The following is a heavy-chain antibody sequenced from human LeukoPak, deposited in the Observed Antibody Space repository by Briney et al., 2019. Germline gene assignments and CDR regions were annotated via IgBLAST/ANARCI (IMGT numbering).Heavy chain of an antibody. D-gene: IGHD1-26*01. J-gene: IGHJ6*02. Sequence: SVKVSCKASRGTFSSYAISWVRQAPGQGFEWMGRIIPILGIANYAQKFQGRVTITADKSTSTAYMELSSLRSEHTAVYYCAREGWELVKDVWGQGTTVTVSS. CDR1: RGTFSSYA. CDR3: AREGWELVKDV. CDR2: IIPILGIA. V-gene: IGHV1-69*04.